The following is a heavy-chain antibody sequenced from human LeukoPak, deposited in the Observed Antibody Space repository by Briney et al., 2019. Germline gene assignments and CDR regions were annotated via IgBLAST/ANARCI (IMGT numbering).Heavy chain of an antibody. CDR3: ARDGGYCSGGSCYQIRNWFDP. D-gene: IGHD2-15*01. CDR1: GFTFSSYA. CDR2: IPLVGSNK. Sequence: QAGGSLRLSCAASGFTFSSYAMHWVRQAPGKGLEWVAVIPLVGSNKYYADSVKGRFTISRDNSKNTLYLQMNSLRAEDTAVYYCARDGGYCSGGSCYQIRNWFDPWGQGTLVTVSS. J-gene: IGHJ5*02. V-gene: IGHV3-30*04.